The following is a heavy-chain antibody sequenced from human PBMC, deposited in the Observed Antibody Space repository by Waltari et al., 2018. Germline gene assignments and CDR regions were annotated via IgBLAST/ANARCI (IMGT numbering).Heavy chain of an antibody. J-gene: IGHJ4*02. CDR1: GFTFSSYA. CDR3: ANRVGGSYPFDY. D-gene: IGHD1-26*01. Sequence: EVQLLESGGGLVQPGGSLRLSCAASGFTFSSYAMRWVRQAPGKGLEWVSAISGSGGSTYYADSVKGRFTISRDNSKNTLYLQMNSLRAEDTAVYYCANRVGGSYPFDYWGQGTLVTVSS. V-gene: IGHV3-23*01. CDR2: ISGSGGST.